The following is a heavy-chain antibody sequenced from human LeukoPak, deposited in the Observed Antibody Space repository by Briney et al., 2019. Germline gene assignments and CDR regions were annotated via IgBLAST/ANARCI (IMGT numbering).Heavy chain of an antibody. CDR1: GYSFTSYW. J-gene: IGHJ6*03. V-gene: IGHV5-51*01. D-gene: IGHD6-6*01. CDR2: IYPGDSDT. Sequence: GESLKISCKGSGYSFTSYWIGWVRQMPGKGLEWMGIIYPGDSDTRYSPSFQGQVTISADKSISTAYLQWSSLKASDTAMYYCARLESIAARPGDYYYMDVWGKGTTVTVSS. CDR3: ARLESIAARPGDYYYMDV.